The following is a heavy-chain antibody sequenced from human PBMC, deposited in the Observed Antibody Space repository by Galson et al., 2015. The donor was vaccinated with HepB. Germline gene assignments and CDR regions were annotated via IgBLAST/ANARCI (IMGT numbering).Heavy chain of an antibody. Sequence: ETLSLTCTVSGGSLGSGGYYWSWIRQHPGKGLEWIGYTHYSGSTNYNPSLKSRVTISVDTPKNQFSLKLRSVTAADTAVYYCARYREWLAFYGMDVWGQGTTVTVSS. CDR1: GGSLGSGGYY. CDR2: THYSGST. V-gene: IGHV4-61*08. CDR3: ARYREWLAFYGMDV. D-gene: IGHD6-19*01. J-gene: IGHJ6*02.